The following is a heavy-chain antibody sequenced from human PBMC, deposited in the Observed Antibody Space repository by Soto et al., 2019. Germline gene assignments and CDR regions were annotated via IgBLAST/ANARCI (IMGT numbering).Heavy chain of an antibody. D-gene: IGHD3-3*01. J-gene: IGHJ6*03. Sequence: ASVKVSCKASGYTFTSYVINWVRQATGQGLEWMGWMNPNSGNTGYAQKFQGRVTMTRNTSVSTAYMELSSLRSEDTAVYYCAILITIFGVVPLGYMDVWGKGTTVTVSS. V-gene: IGHV1-8*01. CDR2: MNPNSGNT. CDR3: AILITIFGVVPLGYMDV. CDR1: GYTFTSYV.